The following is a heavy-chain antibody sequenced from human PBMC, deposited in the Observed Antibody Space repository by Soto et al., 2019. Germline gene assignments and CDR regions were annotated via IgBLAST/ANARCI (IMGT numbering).Heavy chain of an antibody. D-gene: IGHD6-19*01. V-gene: IGHV1-69*13. CDR2: IIPMFGTV. CDR1: GGTFSNFA. J-gene: IGHJ6*02. CDR3: ARDRTYKIGQWLASYSSYAPYF. Sequence: ASVKVSCKASGGTFSNFAISWVRQAPGQGLEWMGGIIPMFGTVNYAQKIQGRVTITAGESTSTAYMELNSLGSEDTAGYYCARDRTYKIGQWLASYSSYAPYFWGQGNTGSGSS.